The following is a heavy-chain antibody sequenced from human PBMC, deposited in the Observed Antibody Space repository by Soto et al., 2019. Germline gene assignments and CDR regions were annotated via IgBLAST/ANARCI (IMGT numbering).Heavy chain of an antibody. J-gene: IGHJ5*02. CDR3: ARSFLWFGESRIWFDP. D-gene: IGHD3-10*01. CDR1: GGSFSGYY. V-gene: IGHV4-34*01. CDR2: INHSGST. Sequence: QVQLQQWGAGLLKPSETLSLTCAVYGGSFSGYYWSWIRQPPGKWLEWIGEINHSGSTNYNPSLKSRVTISVDTSKNQFSLKLSSVTAADTAVYYCARSFLWFGESRIWFDPWGQGTLVTVSS.